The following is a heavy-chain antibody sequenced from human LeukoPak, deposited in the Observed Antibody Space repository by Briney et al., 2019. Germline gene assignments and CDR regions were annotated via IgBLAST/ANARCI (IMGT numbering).Heavy chain of an antibody. Sequence: GGSLRLSCAASGFTFSSYAMHWVRQAPGKGLEWVAVISYDGSNKYYADSVKGRFTISRDNSKNTLYLQMNSLRAEDTAVYYCARAPNDNSFDYWGQGTLVTVSS. CDR3: ARAPNDNSFDY. CDR2: ISYDGSNK. CDR1: GFTFSSYA. V-gene: IGHV3-30*04. D-gene: IGHD1-20*01. J-gene: IGHJ4*02.